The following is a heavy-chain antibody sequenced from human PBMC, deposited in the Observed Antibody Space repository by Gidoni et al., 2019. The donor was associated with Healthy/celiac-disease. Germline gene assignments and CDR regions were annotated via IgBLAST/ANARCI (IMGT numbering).Heavy chain of an antibody. D-gene: IGHD6-13*01. J-gene: IGHJ3*02. Sequence: EVQLVQSGAEVKKPGESRKISCKGSGYSFTSYWIGWVRQMPGKGLEWMGSIYPGDADTRYSPSFQGQVTISADKSISTAYLQWSSLKASDTAMYYCARQYSSSWYQDAFDIWGQGTMVTVSS. CDR1: GYSFTSYW. CDR3: ARQYSSSWYQDAFDI. V-gene: IGHV5-51*03. CDR2: IYPGDADT.